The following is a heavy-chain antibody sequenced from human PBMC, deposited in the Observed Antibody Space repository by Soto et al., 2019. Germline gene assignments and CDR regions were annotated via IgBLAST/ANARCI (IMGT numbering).Heavy chain of an antibody. Sequence: LRLSCAASGFTFSSHGIHWVRQAPGKGLEWVAFIWYDGSNKYYADSVKGRFTISRDNSKNTLYLQMNSLRAEDTAVYYCAKAHYDSSGFYYASDYWGQGALVTVSS. CDR2: IWYDGSNK. CDR1: GFTFSSHG. D-gene: IGHD3-22*01. J-gene: IGHJ4*02. V-gene: IGHV3-33*06. CDR3: AKAHYDSSGFYYASDY.